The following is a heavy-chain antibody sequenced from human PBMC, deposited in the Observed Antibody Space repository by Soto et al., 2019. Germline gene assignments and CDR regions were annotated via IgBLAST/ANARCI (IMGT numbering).Heavy chain of an antibody. D-gene: IGHD2-21*01. CDR2: ISGSGGNT. CDR3: AKDGIAKADLYNYYGMEV. CDR1: GFTFSSYG. J-gene: IGHJ6*02. Sequence: LRLSCAASGFTFSSYGMNWVRQAPGKGLEWVSSISGSGGNTYYADSVKGRFSISRDNSKDTLYLQMNSLRAEDTAVYYCAKDGIAKADLYNYYGMEVWGQGTTVTVS. V-gene: IGHV3-23*01.